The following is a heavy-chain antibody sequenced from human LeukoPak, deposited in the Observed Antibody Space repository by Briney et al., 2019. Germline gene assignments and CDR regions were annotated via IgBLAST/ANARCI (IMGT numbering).Heavy chain of an antibody. CDR1: GYTFTHYY. J-gene: IGHJ4*02. Sequence: ASVKVSCKASGYTFTHYYMHWVRQAPGQGLEWMGRINPYSGGTNYAQKFQGRVTMTRDTSISTAYMELSRLKSDDTAVYYCARDYSSGWYVYWGQGTLVTVSS. CDR2: INPYSGGT. CDR3: ARDYSSGWYVY. D-gene: IGHD6-19*01. V-gene: IGHV1-2*06.